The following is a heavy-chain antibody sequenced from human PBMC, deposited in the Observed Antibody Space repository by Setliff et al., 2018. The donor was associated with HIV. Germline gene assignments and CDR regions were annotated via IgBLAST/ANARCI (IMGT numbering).Heavy chain of an antibody. CDR3: SSVGSSGWPNDHSYMDV. CDR2: IKTTAYGGTT. V-gene: IGHV3-49*04. J-gene: IGHJ6*03. CDR1: EFTFGDYA. D-gene: IGHD6-19*01. Sequence: GGSLRLSCTTSEFTFGDYAMSWVRQAPGKGLEWVRFIKTTAYGGTTEYAASVKYRFSISRDDSKSIAYLQMNSLNTGDTAVYYCSSVGSSGWPNDHSYMDVWGKGTTGTVSS.